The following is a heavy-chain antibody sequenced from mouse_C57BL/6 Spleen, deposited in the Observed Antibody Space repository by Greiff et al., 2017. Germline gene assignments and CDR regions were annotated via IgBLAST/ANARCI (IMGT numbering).Heavy chain of an antibody. Sequence: VKVVEPGAELVKPGASVKISCKASGYAFSSYWMNWVKQRPGKGLEWIGQIYPGDGDTNYNGKFKGKATLTADKSSSTAYMQRSSLTSEDSAVYFGTRDKLGLYFDVWGTGTTVTVSS. J-gene: IGHJ1*03. D-gene: IGHD4-1*01. V-gene: IGHV1-80*01. CDR1: GYAFSSYW. CDR3: TRDKLGLYFDV. CDR2: IYPGDGDT.